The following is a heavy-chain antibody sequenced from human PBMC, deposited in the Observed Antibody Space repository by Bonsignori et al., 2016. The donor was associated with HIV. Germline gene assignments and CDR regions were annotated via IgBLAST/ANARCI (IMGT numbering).Heavy chain of an antibody. Sequence: WIRQPPGKGLEWIGEINHSGSTNYNPSLKSRVTISVDTSKNQFSLKLSSVTAADTAVYYCARGHGTTGFDYWGQGTLVTVSS. D-gene: IGHD4-17*01. V-gene: IGHV4-34*01. J-gene: IGHJ4*02. CDR2: INHSGST. CDR3: ARGHGTTGFDY.